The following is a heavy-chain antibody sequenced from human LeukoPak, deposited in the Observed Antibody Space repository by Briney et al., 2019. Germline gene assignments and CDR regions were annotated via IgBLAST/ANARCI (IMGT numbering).Heavy chain of an antibody. Sequence: GGSLRLSSAASGFTFSSYAMSWVRQAPGKGLEWVSAISGSGGSTYYADSVKGRFTISRDNSKNTLYLQMNSLRAEDTAVYYCARGARNGDYYDFWSGFDYWGQGTLVTVSS. CDR2: ISGSGGST. CDR1: GFTFSSYA. V-gene: IGHV3-23*01. CDR3: ARGARNGDYYDFWSGFDY. J-gene: IGHJ4*02. D-gene: IGHD3-3*01.